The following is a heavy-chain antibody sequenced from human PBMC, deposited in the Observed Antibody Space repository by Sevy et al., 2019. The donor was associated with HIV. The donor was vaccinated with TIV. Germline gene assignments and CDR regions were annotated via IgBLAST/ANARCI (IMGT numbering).Heavy chain of an antibody. CDR3: AGDRSRGGLPGQLRYFDWFFDS. J-gene: IGHJ4*02. Sequence: GGSLRLSCAASGFSFNTYNIHWVRQAPGNGLEWVSSISTNSGHIYYADSVQGRFTISRDNAKNSLYLQMNSLRAEDTAVYVCAGDRSRGGLPGQLRYFDWFFDSSGQGTLVTVSS. CDR1: GFSFNTYN. D-gene: IGHD3-9*01. V-gene: IGHV3-21*01. CDR2: ISTNSGHI.